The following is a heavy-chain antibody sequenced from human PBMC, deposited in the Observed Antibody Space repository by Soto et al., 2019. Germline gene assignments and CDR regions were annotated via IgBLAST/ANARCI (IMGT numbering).Heavy chain of an antibody. D-gene: IGHD3-3*01. CDR1: GFSLYTGGVG. CDR3: AHYTTDTYFDF. J-gene: IGHJ6*04. Sequence: QITLKESSPTLVKPTQPLTLTCSFSGFSLYTGGVGVGWIRQPPGKALEWLALLYWDDTRRYNPSLKNTLTIAKDTSENQVVLTVTDMGPVDTGTYFCAHYTTDTYFDFWGKGATVTVSS. V-gene: IGHV2-5*02. CDR2: LYWDDTR.